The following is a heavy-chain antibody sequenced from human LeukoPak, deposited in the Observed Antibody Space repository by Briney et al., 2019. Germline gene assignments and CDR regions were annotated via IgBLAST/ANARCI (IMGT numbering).Heavy chain of an antibody. J-gene: IGHJ5*02. V-gene: IGHV4-34*01. CDR1: GGSFSGYY. CDR3: ASDPLLLRLGELSP. CDR2: INHSGST. Sequence: SETLSLTCAVYGGSFSGYYWSWIRQPPGKGLEWIGEINHSGSTNYNPSLKSRVTISVDTSKNQFSLELSSVTAADTAVYYCASDPLLLRLGELSPWGQGTLVTVSS. D-gene: IGHD3-16*02.